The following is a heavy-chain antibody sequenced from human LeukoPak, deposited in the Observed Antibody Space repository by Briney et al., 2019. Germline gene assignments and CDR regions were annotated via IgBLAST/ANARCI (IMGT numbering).Heavy chain of an antibody. CDR3: ARDDWFGDLSLIAN. J-gene: IGHJ4*02. CDR1: GYTFTSYA. CDR2: INTNTGNP. V-gene: IGHV7-4-1*02. D-gene: IGHD3-10*01. Sequence: GASVKVSCKASGYTFTSYALNWVRQAPGQGLEWMGWINTNTGNPTYAQGFTGRFVFSLDTSVSTTFLQISSLKAEDTAVYYCARDDWFGDLSLIANWGQGTLVTVSS.